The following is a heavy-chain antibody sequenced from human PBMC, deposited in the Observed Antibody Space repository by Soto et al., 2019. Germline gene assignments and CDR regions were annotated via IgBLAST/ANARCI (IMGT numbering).Heavy chain of an antibody. Sequence: PAVSLGHSLATSGFTFSTYSMNWLRQADGRGLPWVSSISSVGSPIYYADSVKGRFTISRDNAKNSLYLQMNSLRDEDTAVYYCARDHRGSYGYWGQGT. CDR3: ARDHRGSYGY. D-gene: IGHD1-26*01. CDR1: GFTFSTYS. V-gene: IGHV3-48*02. J-gene: IGHJ4*02. CDR2: ISSVGSPI.